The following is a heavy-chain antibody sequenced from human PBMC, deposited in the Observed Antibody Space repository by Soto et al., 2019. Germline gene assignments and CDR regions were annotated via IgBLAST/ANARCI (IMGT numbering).Heavy chain of an antibody. V-gene: IGHV4-31*03. CDR1: GGSINSGGYC. J-gene: IGHJ4*02. CDR2: ISYGGST. Sequence: QVQLQESGPGLVKPSQTLSLTCTVSGGSINSGGYCWSWIRQHPGKGLDWIGCISYGGSTSYNPSLKSRVTISLDTSKNQFSLKLSSVTAADTALYYCSRGILVWGQGTLITVSS. CDR3: SRGILV. D-gene: IGHD3-16*01.